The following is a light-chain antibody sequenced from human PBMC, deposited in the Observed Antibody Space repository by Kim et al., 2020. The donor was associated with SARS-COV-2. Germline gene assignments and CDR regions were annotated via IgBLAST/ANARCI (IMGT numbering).Light chain of an antibody. CDR2: GAS. Sequence: PGEEATLSCRASQSVSSSYLAWYQQKPGQAPRLLSYGASSRATGIPDRFSGSGDGTDFTLTISRLEPEDFAVYYCQQYGSSPPITFGQGTRLGIK. CDR3: QQYGSSPPIT. CDR1: QSVSSSY. V-gene: IGKV3-20*01. J-gene: IGKJ5*01.